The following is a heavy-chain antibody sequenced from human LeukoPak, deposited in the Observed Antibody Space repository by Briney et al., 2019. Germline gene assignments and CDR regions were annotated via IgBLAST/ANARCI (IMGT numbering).Heavy chain of an antibody. V-gene: IGHV3-21*01. D-gene: IGHD3-10*01. J-gene: IGHJ6*02. Sequence: GGSLRLSCAASGFIFSSYNMNWVRQAPGKGLEWVSSISTSSSYIYYADSVKGRFTISRENAKQSLYLQMNSLRVGDTAVYYCARASGWGMDVRGQGTTVTVSS. CDR1: GFIFSSYN. CDR2: ISTSSSYI. CDR3: ARASGWGMDV.